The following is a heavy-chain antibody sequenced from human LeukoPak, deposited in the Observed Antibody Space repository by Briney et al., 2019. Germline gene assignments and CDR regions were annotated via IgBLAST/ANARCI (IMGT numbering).Heavy chain of an antibody. V-gene: IGHV1-69*13. Sequence: SVKVSCKASGGTFSSYAISWVRQAPGQGLEWMGGIIPIFGTANYAQKFQGRVTITADESTSTAYMELSSLRSEDTAVYYCARVCSGGSCYLRYAFDIWGQGTMVTVSS. CDR2: IIPIFGTA. D-gene: IGHD2-15*01. CDR1: GGTFSSYA. CDR3: ARVCSGGSCYLRYAFDI. J-gene: IGHJ3*02.